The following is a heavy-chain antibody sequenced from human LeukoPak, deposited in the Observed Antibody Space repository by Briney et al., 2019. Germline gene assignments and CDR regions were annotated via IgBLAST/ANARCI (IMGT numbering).Heavy chain of an antibody. CDR2: IKLDGSEK. J-gene: IGHJ4*02. CDR1: GFTFGKYR. V-gene: IGHV3-7*03. CDR3: ARDQYDTWSRRGNFDS. D-gene: IGHD3-3*01. Sequence: GGSLRLSCVASGFTFGKYRMSWVRQAPGKGLEWVANIKLDGSEKNYVDSVKGRFTISRDNTKNSLYLQMNSLRAEDTAVFYCARDQYDTWSRRGNFDSWGQGTLVIVSS.